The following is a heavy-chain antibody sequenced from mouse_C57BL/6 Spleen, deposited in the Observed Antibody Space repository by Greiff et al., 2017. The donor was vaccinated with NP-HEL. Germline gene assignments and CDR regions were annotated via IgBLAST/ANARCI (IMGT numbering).Heavy chain of an antibody. CDR3: ARECDYGSSYGYFDV. CDR1: GYAFSSSW. V-gene: IGHV1-82*01. J-gene: IGHJ1*03. Sequence: QVQLQQSGPELVKPGASVKISCKASGYAFSSSWMNWVKQRPGKGLEWIGRIYPGDGDTNYNGKFKGKATLTADKSSSTAYMQLSSLTSEDSAVYYCARECDYGSSYGYFDVWGTGTTVTVSS. CDR2: IYPGDGDT. D-gene: IGHD1-1*01.